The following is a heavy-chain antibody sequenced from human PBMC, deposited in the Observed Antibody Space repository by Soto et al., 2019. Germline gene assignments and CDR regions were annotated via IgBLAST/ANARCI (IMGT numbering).Heavy chain of an antibody. Sequence: SVKVSCKASGGTFSSYSISWVRQAPGQGLEWMGGIIPIFGTANYAQKFQGRVTITADKSTSTAYMELSSLRSEDTAVYYCARDHSYGSGSYLGYYYGMDVWGQGTTVTVSS. CDR1: GGTFSSYS. D-gene: IGHD3-10*01. CDR2: IIPIFGTA. V-gene: IGHV1-69*06. CDR3: ARDHSYGSGSYLGYYYGMDV. J-gene: IGHJ6*02.